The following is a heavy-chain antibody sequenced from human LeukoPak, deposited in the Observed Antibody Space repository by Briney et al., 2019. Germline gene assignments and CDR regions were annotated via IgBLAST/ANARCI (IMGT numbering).Heavy chain of an antibody. Sequence: ASVKVSCKASGYTFTSYGISWMRQAPGQGLEWMGWISAYNGNTNYAQKLQGRVTMTTDTSTSTAYMELRSLRSDDTAVYYCASGYDYAAAGTFDYWGQGTLVTVSS. J-gene: IGHJ4*02. CDR2: ISAYNGNT. D-gene: IGHD5-12*01. CDR1: GYTFTSYG. V-gene: IGHV1-18*01. CDR3: ASGYDYAAAGTFDY.